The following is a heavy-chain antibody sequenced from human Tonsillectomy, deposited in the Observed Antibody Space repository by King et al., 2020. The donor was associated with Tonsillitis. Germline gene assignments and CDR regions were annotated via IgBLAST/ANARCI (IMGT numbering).Heavy chain of an antibody. J-gene: IGHJ3*02. D-gene: IGHD3-22*01. Sequence: VQLVESGAGLVKPGGSLRLSCAASGFTFSDAWMTWVRQAPGKGLEWVGRIKTKIDGGTTDYAAPVKGRFTISRDDSKNTLFLQMNSLKTEDTALYFCTTDYYDTITNAFDIWGQGTMVTVSS. CDR1: GFTFSDAW. V-gene: IGHV3-15*01. CDR3: TTDYYDTITNAFDI. CDR2: IKTKIDGGTT.